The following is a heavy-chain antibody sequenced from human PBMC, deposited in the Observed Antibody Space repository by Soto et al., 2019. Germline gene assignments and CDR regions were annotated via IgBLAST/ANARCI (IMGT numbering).Heavy chain of an antibody. CDR1: GFTFSSYG. D-gene: IGHD3-22*01. J-gene: IGHJ6*02. CDR3: ARDLKSYYYDSSGYYTDLRVGMVV. Sequence: GGSLRLSWAAAGFTFSSYGRHWVRQAPGKGLEWVAVIWYDGSNKYYADSVKGRFTISRDNSKNTLYLQMNSLRAEDTAVYYCARDLKSYYYDSSGYYTDLRVGMVVWGQGTTVTVSS. V-gene: IGHV3-33*01. CDR2: IWYDGSNK.